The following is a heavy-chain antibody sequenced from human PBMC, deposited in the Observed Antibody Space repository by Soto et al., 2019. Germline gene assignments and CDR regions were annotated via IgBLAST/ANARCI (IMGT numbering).Heavy chain of an antibody. Sequence: TSETLSLTCTVSGGSISSYYWSWIRQPPGKGLEWIGYIYYSGSTNYNPSLKSRVTISVDTSKNQFSLKLSSVTAADTAVYYCARGGYCSGGSCPGAMDVWGKGTTVTVSS. CDR2: IYYSGST. CDR1: GGSISSYY. V-gene: IGHV4-59*01. CDR3: ARGGYCSGGSCPGAMDV. D-gene: IGHD2-15*01. J-gene: IGHJ6*03.